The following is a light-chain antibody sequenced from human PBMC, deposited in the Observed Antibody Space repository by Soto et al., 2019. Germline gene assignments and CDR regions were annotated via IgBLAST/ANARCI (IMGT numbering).Light chain of an antibody. V-gene: IGKV1-5*01. CDR3: QQYETFSGT. Sequence: FQITQSSSTLSASVGDTVTVTCRASQSVSGWLAWYQQKPGEAPKLLIYDASALPRGVPSRFSGSGSGTKFTLTIASLQPDDFATYYCQQYETFSGTFGPGTKVDIK. CDR2: DAS. J-gene: IGKJ1*01. CDR1: QSVSGW.